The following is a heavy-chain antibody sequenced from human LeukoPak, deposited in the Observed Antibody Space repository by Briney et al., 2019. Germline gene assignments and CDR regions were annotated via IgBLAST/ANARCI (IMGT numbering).Heavy chain of an antibody. V-gene: IGHV1-2*06. CDR1: GHTFTGYY. J-gene: IGHJ4*02. CDR3: ARIPTGTTKPFDY. D-gene: IGHD1/OR15-1a*01. CDR2: INSNSGGT. Sequence: ASVKVSCKASGHTFTGYYMHWVRQAPGQGFEWMGRINSNSGGTNYAHKFQGRVAMTRDTSISTAYMELSRLRSDDTAVYYCARIPTGTTKPFDYWGQGTLVTVSS.